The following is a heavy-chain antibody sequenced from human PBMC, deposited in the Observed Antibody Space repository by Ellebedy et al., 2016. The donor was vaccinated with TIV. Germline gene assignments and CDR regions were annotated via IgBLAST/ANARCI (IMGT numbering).Heavy chain of an antibody. V-gene: IGHV4-34*01. CDR1: GGSFSGYY. CDR3: AREKWSDAD. J-gene: IGHJ4*02. D-gene: IGHD1-26*01. CDR2: INHSGTT. Sequence: MPSETLSLTCAVYGGSFSGYYWSWIRQPPGKGLEWIGEINHSGTTQYHPSLKSRVTISVESSKNQLSLNLSSVTAADTAVYYCAREKWSDADWGQGTLVTVSS.